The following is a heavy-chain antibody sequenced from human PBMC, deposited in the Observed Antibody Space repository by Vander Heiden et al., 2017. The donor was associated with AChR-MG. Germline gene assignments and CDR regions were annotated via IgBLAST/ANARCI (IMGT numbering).Heavy chain of an antibody. CDR1: GGSFSGYY. CDR3: ARGPLSRGYSYGVWDYFDY. J-gene: IGHJ4*02. D-gene: IGHD5-18*01. CDR2: INHSGST. Sequence: QVQLQQWGAGLLKPSETLSLTCAVYGGSFSGYYWSWIRQPPGKGLEWIGEINHSGSTNYNPSLKSRVTISVDTSKNQFSLKLSSVTAADTAVYYCARGPLSRGYSYGVWDYFDYWGQGTLVTVSS. V-gene: IGHV4-34*01.